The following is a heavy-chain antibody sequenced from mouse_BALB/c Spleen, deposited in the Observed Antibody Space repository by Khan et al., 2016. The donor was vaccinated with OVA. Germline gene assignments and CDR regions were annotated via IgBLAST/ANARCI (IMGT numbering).Heavy chain of an antibody. CDR3: VRSLYYYGSAYEGFAY. Sequence: VQLQQSGPELVKPGASVKMSCKASGYTFTSYVMHWVKQKPGQGLEWIGYISPNSDGSKYNEKFRGKATLTSNKSSSTAYMELSSLTSEDSAVYYGVRSLYYYGSAYEGFAYWGQGTLVTVSA. V-gene: IGHV1S136*01. CDR1: GYTFTSYV. D-gene: IGHD1-1*01. J-gene: IGHJ3*01. CDR2: ISPNSDGS.